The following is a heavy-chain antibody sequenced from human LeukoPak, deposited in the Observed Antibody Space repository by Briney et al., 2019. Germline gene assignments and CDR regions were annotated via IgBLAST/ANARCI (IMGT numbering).Heavy chain of an antibody. CDR2: IYPGDSDT. Sequence: GESLKISCKSSGYSFTNYWIGWGRQMPGKGLEWMGTIYPGDSDTRYRPSFQGQVTISADRSISTAYLQWSSLKASDTAMYYCARLGVEAYDSSGYYYFDYWGQGALVTVSS. V-gene: IGHV5-51*01. CDR3: ARLGVEAYDSSGYYYFDY. J-gene: IGHJ4*02. CDR1: GYSFTNYW. D-gene: IGHD3-22*01.